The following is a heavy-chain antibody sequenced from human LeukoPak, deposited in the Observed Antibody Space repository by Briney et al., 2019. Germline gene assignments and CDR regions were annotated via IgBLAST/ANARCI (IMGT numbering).Heavy chain of an antibody. D-gene: IGHD4-17*01. CDR3: ARGNDYGDYEQAFDI. J-gene: IGHJ3*02. V-gene: IGHV4-39*07. Sequence: SETLSLTCTVSGDSIRSSIYYWGWIRQPPGKGLEWTASTSYRGSAFYNPSLRSRVTISVDTSKNQFSLRLNSVTAADTAVYYCARGNDYGDYEQAFDIWGQGTMVTVSS. CDR1: GDSIRSSIYY. CDR2: TSYRGSA.